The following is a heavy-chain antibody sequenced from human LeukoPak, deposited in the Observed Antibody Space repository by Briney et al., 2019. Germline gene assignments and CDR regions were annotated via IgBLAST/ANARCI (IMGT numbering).Heavy chain of an antibody. CDR2: ISAYNGNT. Sequence: ASVKVSCKASGCTFTSYGISWVRQAPGQGLEWMGWISAYNGNTNYAQKLQGRVTMTTDTSTSTAYMELRSLRSDDTAVYYCARDSCSGGSCYNYMDVWGKGTTVTVSS. J-gene: IGHJ6*03. V-gene: IGHV1-18*01. CDR3: ARDSCSGGSCYNYMDV. D-gene: IGHD2-15*01. CDR1: GCTFTSYG.